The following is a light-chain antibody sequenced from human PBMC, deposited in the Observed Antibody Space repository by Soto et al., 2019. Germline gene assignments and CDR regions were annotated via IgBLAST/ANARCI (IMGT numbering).Light chain of an antibody. V-gene: IGKV1-5*01. CDR3: QQYKDYTWT. Sequence: DIQITQSPSTLSASVGDRVSITFRASQSVDRYLALYQQKPGKAPHLLIYDASRLESGAPSRFSGSGSGTEFTLTISSLQPDDFTTFYCQQYKDYTWTFGQGTKVDIK. J-gene: IGKJ1*01. CDR2: DAS. CDR1: QSVDRY.